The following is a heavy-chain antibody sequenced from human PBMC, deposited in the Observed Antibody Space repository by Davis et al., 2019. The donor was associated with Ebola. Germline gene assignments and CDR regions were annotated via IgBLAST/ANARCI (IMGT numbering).Heavy chain of an antibody. CDR2: IYQTGST. Sequence: PSETLSLTCTVSGYSISSGYYWGWIRQPPGKGLEWIGNIYQTGSTYYNPSLKSRVTISVDTSKNHFSLKLNSVTAADTAVYYCARAPIAGAGTRWGTRWFDPWGQGTLVTVSS. CDR3: ARAPIAGAGTRWGTRWFDP. CDR1: GYSISSGYY. D-gene: IGHD6-13*01. V-gene: IGHV4-38-2*02. J-gene: IGHJ5*02.